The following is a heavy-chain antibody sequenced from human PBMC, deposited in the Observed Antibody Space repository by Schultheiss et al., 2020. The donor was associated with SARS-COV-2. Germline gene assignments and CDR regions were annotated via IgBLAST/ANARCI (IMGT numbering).Heavy chain of an antibody. V-gene: IGHV3-23*01. CDR3: ARTSNYYYYYMDV. D-gene: IGHD1-14*01. CDR2: ISGSGGST. J-gene: IGHJ6*03. Sequence: GGSLRLSCAASGFTFSSYAMSWVRQAPGKGLEWVSAISGSGGSTYYADSVKGRFTISRDNSKNTLYLQMNSLRAEDTAVYYCARTSNYYYYYMDVWGKGTTVTVSS. CDR1: GFTFSSYA.